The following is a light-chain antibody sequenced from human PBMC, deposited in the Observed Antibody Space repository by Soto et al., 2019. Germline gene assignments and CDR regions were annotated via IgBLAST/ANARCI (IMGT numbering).Light chain of an antibody. CDR3: QQYNPVT. CDR1: QSISSW. J-gene: IGKJ1*01. V-gene: IGKV1-5*03. CDR2: KAS. Sequence: DIQMTQSPSTLSASVGDSVTITCRASQSISSWLAWYQQKPGKAPKLLIYKASSLESGVPSRFSGSGSGTEFTLTISSLQPDDFATYYCQQYNPVTFGQGTKVEIK.